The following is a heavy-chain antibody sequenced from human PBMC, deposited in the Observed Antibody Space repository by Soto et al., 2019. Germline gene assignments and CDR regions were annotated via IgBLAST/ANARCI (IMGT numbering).Heavy chain of an antibody. Sequence: PSVTLSLTGHIYGITASPSSYHRGGIRQPPGRGLEWIGSIYYSGSTYYNPSLKSRVTISVDTSKNQFSLKLSSLAAADTAVYYWGRIDYGDYICDYWGQGTLVTVSS. J-gene: IGHJ4*02. D-gene: IGHD4-17*01. CDR1: GITASPSSYH. CDR3: GRIDYGDYICDY. CDR2: IYYSGST. V-gene: IGHV4-39*01.